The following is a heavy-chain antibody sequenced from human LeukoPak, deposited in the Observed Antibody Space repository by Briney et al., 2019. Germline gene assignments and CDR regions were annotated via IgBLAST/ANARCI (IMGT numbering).Heavy chain of an antibody. Sequence: PSETLSLTSTLPVGSISSHYWSWLRQPPGKGLEWIGYIYYSGSTNYNPSLKSRVTISVDTSKNQFSLKLSSVTAADTAVYYCSSRHGYGLGRPWGQGTLVTVSS. D-gene: IGHD3-10*01. CDR2: IYYSGST. CDR3: SSRHGYGLGRP. CDR1: VGSISSHY. V-gene: IGHV4-59*08. J-gene: IGHJ5*02.